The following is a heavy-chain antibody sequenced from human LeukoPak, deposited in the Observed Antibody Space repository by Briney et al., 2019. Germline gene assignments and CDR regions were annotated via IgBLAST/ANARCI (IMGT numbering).Heavy chain of an antibody. CDR2: ISSSGSTI. CDR3: ARWKDYSYGMDV. Sequence: GGSLRLSCAASGFTFSSYSMNWVRQAPGKGLEWVSYISSSGSTIYYADSVKGRFTISRDNAKNSLYLQMNSLRAEDTAVYYCARWKDYSYGMDVWGQGTTVTVSS. CDR1: GFTFSSYS. V-gene: IGHV3-48*04. D-gene: IGHD1-1*01. J-gene: IGHJ6*02.